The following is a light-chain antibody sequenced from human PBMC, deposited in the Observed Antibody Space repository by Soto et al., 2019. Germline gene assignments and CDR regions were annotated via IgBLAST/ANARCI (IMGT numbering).Light chain of an antibody. Sequence: QSALTQPRSVSGSPGQSVTISCTGTSSDVGGYNYVSWYQQHPGQAPKLMIYDVTKRPSGVSNRFSGSKSGNTASLTISGLQAEDEADYYCCSYAGSYTEVFGGGTKVTVL. CDR3: CSYAGSYTEV. CDR2: DVT. V-gene: IGLV2-11*01. J-gene: IGLJ3*02. CDR1: SSDVGGYNY.